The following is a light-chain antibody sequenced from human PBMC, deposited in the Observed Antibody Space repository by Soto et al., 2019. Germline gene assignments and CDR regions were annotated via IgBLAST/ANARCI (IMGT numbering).Light chain of an antibody. CDR2: DVT. V-gene: IGLV2-11*01. Sequence: QSVLTQPRSVSRSPGQSVTISCTGTSSDVGGYNYVSWYQQHPGKAPKLMIYDVTRRPSGVPDRFSGSKSGNTASLTISGLQAEDEADYYCCSYAGRYTPVVFGGGTQLTVL. J-gene: IGLJ2*01. CDR1: SSDVGGYNY. CDR3: CSYAGRYTPVV.